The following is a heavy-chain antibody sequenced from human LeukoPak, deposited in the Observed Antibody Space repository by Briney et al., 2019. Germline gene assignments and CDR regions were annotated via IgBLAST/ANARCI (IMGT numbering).Heavy chain of an antibody. V-gene: IGHV1-8*01. CDR2: MNPNSGNT. D-gene: IGHD3-10*01. CDR1: GYTFTSYD. CDR3: ARPGTSMFRGVHMGPHDGFDI. J-gene: IGHJ3*02. Sequence: ASVKVSCKASGYTFTSYDINWVRQATGQGLEWMGWMNPNSGNTGYAQKFQGRVTMTRNTSISTAYMELSSLRSEDTAVYYCARPGTSMFRGVHMGPHDGFDIWGQGTMVTVSS.